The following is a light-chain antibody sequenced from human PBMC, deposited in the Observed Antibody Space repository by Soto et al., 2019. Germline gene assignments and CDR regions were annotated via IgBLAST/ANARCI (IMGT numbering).Light chain of an antibody. V-gene: IGKV1-12*01. CDR2: AAS. CDR1: QDISIW. CDR3: QQANSFPRT. J-gene: IGKJ5*01. Sequence: DIQMTQSPSSVSASVGDRVTITCRASQDISIWLAWYQQKPGKAPELLIYAASSLQSGVPSRFSGSGSGTDFTLTISSLQPEDFATYYCQQANSFPRTVGQGTRLEIK.